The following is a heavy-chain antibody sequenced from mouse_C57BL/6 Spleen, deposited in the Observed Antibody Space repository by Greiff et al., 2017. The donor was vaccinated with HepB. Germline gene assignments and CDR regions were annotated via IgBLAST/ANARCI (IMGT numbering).Heavy chain of an antibody. Sequence: EVQRVESEGGLVQPGSSMKLSCTASGFTFSDYYMAWVRQVPEKGLEWVANINYDGSSTYYLDSLKSRFIISRDNAKNILYLQMSSLKSEDTATYYCARGQAYSSAWFAYWGQGTLATVSA. CDR3: ARGQAYSSAWFAY. J-gene: IGHJ3*01. CDR2: INYDGSST. V-gene: IGHV5-16*01. D-gene: IGHD2-5*01. CDR1: GFTFSDYY.